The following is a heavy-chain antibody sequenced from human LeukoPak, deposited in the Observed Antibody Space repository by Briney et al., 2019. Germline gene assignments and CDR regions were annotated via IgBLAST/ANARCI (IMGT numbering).Heavy chain of an antibody. V-gene: IGHV4-4*07. CDR2: IYTSGST. CDR1: GGSISSYY. CDR3: ARSPPGTWFYYMDV. J-gene: IGHJ6*03. D-gene: IGHD3-9*01. Sequence: SETLSLTCTVSGGSISSYYWSWIRQPAGKGLEWIGRIYTSGSTNYNPSLKSRVTMSVDTSKNQFSLKLSSVTAADTVVYYCARSPPGTWFYYMDVWGKGTTVSVSS.